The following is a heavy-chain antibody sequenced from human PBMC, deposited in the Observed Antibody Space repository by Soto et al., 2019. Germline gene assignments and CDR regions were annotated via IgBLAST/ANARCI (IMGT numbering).Heavy chain of an antibody. CDR1: GYSFSSDSYY. CDR3: ARDIRGYSRAFDY. J-gene: IGHJ4*02. Sequence: VQLQESGPGLVKPPDTLSLTCTVSGYSFSSDSYYWTWIRQPPGKELKGIGYTNSRGSTNSNTSLKSRVTISLDTSSNQSSLELTSVTAADTAIYYWARDIRGYSRAFDYWGQGTLVTVSS. CDR2: TNSRGST. D-gene: IGHD5-18*01. V-gene: IGHV4-61*01.